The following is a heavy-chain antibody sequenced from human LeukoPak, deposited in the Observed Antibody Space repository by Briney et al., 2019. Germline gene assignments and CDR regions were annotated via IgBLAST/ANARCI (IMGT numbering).Heavy chain of an antibody. V-gene: IGHV1-2*02. D-gene: IGHD1-26*01. Sequence: ASVKVSCKASGYTFTGYYMHWVRQAPGQGLEWMGWINPNSGGTNYAQKFQGRVTLTRDTSISTAYMELSSLRSDDTAMYYCARGNGGSPYDAFAIWGQGTMVTVS. J-gene: IGHJ3*02. CDR1: GYTFTGYY. CDR2: INPNSGGT. CDR3: ARGNGGSPYDAFAI.